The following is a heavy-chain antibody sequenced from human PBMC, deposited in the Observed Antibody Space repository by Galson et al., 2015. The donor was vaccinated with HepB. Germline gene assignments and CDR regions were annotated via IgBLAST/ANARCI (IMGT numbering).Heavy chain of an antibody. V-gene: IGHV4-61*02. CDR2: IYTSGST. CDR1: GGSISSGSYY. CDR3: ARLGYCSSTSCYPNAFDI. D-gene: IGHD2-2*01. Sequence: QVQLQESGPGLVKPSQTLSLTCTVSGGSISSGSYYWSWIRQPAGKGLEWIGRIYTSGSTNYNPSLKSRVTMSVDTSKNQFSLKLSSVTAADTAVYYCARLGYCSSTSCYPNAFDIWGQGTMVTVSS. J-gene: IGHJ3*02.